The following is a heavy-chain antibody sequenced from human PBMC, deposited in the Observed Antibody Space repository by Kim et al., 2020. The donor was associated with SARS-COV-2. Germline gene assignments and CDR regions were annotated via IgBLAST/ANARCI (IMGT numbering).Heavy chain of an antibody. CDR3: ARDAYDSSGYPGGY. V-gene: IGHV3-33*01. CDR1: GFTFSSYG. Sequence: GGSLRLSCAASGFTFSSYGMHWVRQAPGKGLEWVAVIWYDGSNKYYADSVKGRFTISRDNSKNTLYLQMNSLRAEDTAVYYCARDAYDSSGYPGGYWGQGTLVTVSS. D-gene: IGHD3-22*01. CDR2: IWYDGSNK. J-gene: IGHJ4*02.